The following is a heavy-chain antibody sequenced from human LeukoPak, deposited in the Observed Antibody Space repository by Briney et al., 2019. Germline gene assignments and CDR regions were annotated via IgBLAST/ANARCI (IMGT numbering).Heavy chain of an antibody. CDR2: IYHSGTT. V-gene: IGHV4-4*02. CDR1: GDSINTNNW. CDR3: VREARTRSGWPYFDS. D-gene: IGHD6-25*01. J-gene: IGHJ4*02. Sequence: PSGTLSLTCAVSGDSINTNNWWSWVRQPPGQGLEWIGEIYHSGTTKYNPSLMSRVTMSTDKSQNEFSPKLSSVTAADTAVYYCVREARTRSGWPYFDSWGQGTLVTVSP.